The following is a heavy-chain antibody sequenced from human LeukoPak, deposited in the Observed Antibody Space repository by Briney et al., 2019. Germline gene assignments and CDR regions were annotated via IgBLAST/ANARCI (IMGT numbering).Heavy chain of an antibody. CDR3: AAGAGWLIDW. J-gene: IGHJ4*02. V-gene: IGHV3-7*01. D-gene: IGHD6-19*01. CDR1: GFTFSNYW. Sequence: GGSLRLSCAASGFTFSNYWMNWVRQAPGRGMEWVAIIEKDGSEILYVDSVKGRFTISRDNAKNSLYLQMNSLRAEDTAVYYCAAGAGWLIDWWGQGTLVTVSS. CDR2: IEKDGSEI.